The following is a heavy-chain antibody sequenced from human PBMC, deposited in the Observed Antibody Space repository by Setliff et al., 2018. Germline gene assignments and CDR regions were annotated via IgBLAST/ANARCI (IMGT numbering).Heavy chain of an antibody. CDR2: IYSGGNT. CDR1: GFTVSSNY. J-gene: IGHJ4*02. Sequence: LRLSCAASGFTVSSNYMSWVRQAPGKGLEWVSVIYSGGNTYYADSVKGRFTISRDNSKNTLYLQMNSLRAEDTAVYYCARPLSGYFVYWGQGTLVTVSS. V-gene: IGHV3-66*02. D-gene: IGHD3-22*01. CDR3: ARPLSGYFVY.